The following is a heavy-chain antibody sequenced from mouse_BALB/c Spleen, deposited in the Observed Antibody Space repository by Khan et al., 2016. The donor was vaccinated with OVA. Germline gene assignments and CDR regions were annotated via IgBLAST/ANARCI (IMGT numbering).Heavy chain of an antibody. D-gene: IGHD2-2*01. CDR1: GYSFTSYY. CDR3: TSHGYVAWFTY. J-gene: IGHJ3*01. CDR2: IDPFSGDT. V-gene: IGHV1S135*01. Sequence: VQLKESGPELMKPGASVKISCKASGYSFTSYYIHWVMESHGKSLEWIGYIDPFSGDTTYNQKFKGKATLTVDKSSSTAYILLSNLTSEDSAVYYCTSHGYVAWFTYWGQGTLVTVSA.